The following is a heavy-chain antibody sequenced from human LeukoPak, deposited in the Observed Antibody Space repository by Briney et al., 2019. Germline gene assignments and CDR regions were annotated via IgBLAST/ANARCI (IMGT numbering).Heavy chain of an antibody. CDR2: IYTSGST. J-gene: IGHJ6*03. CDR3: ARTYYDILTGYYYYYMDG. CDR1: GGSISGYY. Sequence: SETLSLTCTVSGGSISGYYWNWIRQPAGKGLEWIGRIYTSGSTNYNPSLTSRVTISVDTSKNQFSLKLSSVTAADTAVYYCARTYYDILTGYYYYYMDGWGKGTTVTVSS. D-gene: IGHD3-9*01. V-gene: IGHV4-4*07.